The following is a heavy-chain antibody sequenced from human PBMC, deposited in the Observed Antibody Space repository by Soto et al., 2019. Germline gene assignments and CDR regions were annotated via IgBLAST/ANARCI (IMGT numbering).Heavy chain of an antibody. CDR1: GGSFSGYY. CDR3: ARGFGGYSYGPRAYYMDV. V-gene: IGHV4-34*01. D-gene: IGHD5-18*01. J-gene: IGHJ6*03. Sequence: SETLSFTCAVYGGSFSGYYWSWIRQPPGKGLEWIGEINHSGSTNYNPSLKSRVTISVDTSKNQFSLKLSSVTAADTAVYYCARGFGGYSYGPRAYYMDVWGKGTTVTVSS. CDR2: INHSGST.